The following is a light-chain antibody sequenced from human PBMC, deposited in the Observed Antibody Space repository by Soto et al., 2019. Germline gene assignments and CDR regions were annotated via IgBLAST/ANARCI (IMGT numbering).Light chain of an antibody. CDR3: QQYDGAPLT. J-gene: IGKJ3*01. CDR2: GVS. Sequence: EIVMTQSPATLSVSPGERATVSCRASQSVSSNLACYQQKPGLAPRLLIYGVSSRATGISDRFSGSGSGTDFALTINRLEPEDFAVYYCQQYDGAPLTFGPGTKVDIK. V-gene: IGKV3-20*01. CDR1: QSVSSN.